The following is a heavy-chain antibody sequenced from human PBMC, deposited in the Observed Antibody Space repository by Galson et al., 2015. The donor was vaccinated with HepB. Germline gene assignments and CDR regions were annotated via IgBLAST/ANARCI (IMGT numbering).Heavy chain of an antibody. CDR2: IYSGGST. CDR1: GFTVSSNY. D-gene: IGHD3-10*01. CDR3: ARAYYYGSGGAV. V-gene: IGHV3-53*01. J-gene: IGHJ6*02. Sequence: SLRLSCAASGFTVSSNYMSWVRQAPGKGLEWVSVIYSGGSTYYADSVKGRFTISRDNSKNTLYLQMNSLRAEDTAVYYCARAYYYGSGGAVWGQGTTVTVSS.